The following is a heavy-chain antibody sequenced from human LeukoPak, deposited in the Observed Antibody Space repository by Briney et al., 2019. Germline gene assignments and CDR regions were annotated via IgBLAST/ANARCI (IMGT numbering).Heavy chain of an antibody. J-gene: IGHJ4*02. Sequence: PSETLSLTCTVSGYSISSGYYWGWIRQPPGKGPEWIGNMYHSGTAHYNPSLKSRVTISIDTSKNQFSLRLSSVTAADTAVYYCARYYGSGSFDQWGQGTLVTV. CDR1: GYSISSGYY. D-gene: IGHD3-10*01. CDR2: MYHSGTA. V-gene: IGHV4-38-2*02. CDR3: ARYYGSGSFDQ.